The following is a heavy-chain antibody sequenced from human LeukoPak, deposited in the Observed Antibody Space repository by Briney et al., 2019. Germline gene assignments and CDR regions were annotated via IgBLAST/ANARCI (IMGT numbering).Heavy chain of an antibody. CDR2: ISPYNGNT. D-gene: IGHD6-13*01. CDR1: GYXFTSYG. CDR3: ARDTTAASGSYFDY. V-gene: IGHV1-18*01. J-gene: IGHJ4*02. Sequence: ASVKVSCKASGYXFTSYGISWVRQAPGQGHEWLGWISPYNGNTNYAQKLQGRVTVTTDTSTSTAYMELRSLRSDDTAVYYCARDTTAASGSYFDYWGQGTLVTVSS.